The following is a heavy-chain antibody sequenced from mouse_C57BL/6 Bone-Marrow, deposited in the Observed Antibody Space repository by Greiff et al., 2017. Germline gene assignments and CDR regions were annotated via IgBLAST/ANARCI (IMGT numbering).Heavy chain of an antibody. CDR2: IDPANGTT. CDR1: GFNIKHYY. CDR3: AKCYLYD. J-gene: IGHJ2*01. V-gene: IGHV14-3*01. Sequence: VQLQQSVAELVRPGASVKLSCTASGFNIKHYYMHWVKQRPGQGLEWIGRIDPANGTTKYAPKFPGKANITADTSSNTAYLQLSSLTSEDTAIYYCAKCYLYDWGQGTTLTVSS.